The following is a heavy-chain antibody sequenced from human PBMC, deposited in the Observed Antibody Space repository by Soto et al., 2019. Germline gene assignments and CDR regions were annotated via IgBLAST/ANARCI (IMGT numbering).Heavy chain of an antibody. Sequence: SVKVSCKASGGTFSSYAISWVRQAPGQGLEWMGGIIPIFGTANYAQKFQGRVTITADKSTSTAYMELSSLRSEDTAVYYCARDGYYDSSGYPSWGMDVWGQGTTVTV. CDR2: IIPIFGTA. CDR3: ARDGYYDSSGYPSWGMDV. CDR1: GGTFSSYA. D-gene: IGHD3-22*01. V-gene: IGHV1-69*06. J-gene: IGHJ6*02.